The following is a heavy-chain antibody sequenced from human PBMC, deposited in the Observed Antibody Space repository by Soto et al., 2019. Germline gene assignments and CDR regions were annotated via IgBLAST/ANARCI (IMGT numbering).Heavy chain of an antibody. CDR3: AKARGTFYS. D-gene: IGHD2-15*01. V-gene: IGHV4-31*03. CDR1: GGSISSGAYF. Sequence: QVQLQESGPGLVKPSQTLSLTCTVSGGSISSGAYFWSWIRQLPGKGLEWIGYIYYDGSTYYNPSLKSRVTISVDTSKNQFSLNLTSVAAADTAVYYCAKARGTFYSWGQGTLVTVSS. J-gene: IGHJ4*02. CDR2: IYYDGST.